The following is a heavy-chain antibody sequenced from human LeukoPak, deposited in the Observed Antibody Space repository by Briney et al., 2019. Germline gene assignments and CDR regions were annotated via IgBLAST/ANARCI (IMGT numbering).Heavy chain of an antibody. D-gene: IGHD2-21*02. CDR1: GFTFSNYA. Sequence: GSLRLSCAASGFTFSNYAMSWVRQAPGKGLEWIGEINHSGSTNYNPSLKSRVTISVDTSKNQFSLKLSSVTAADTAVYYCARVAVVTAILYWGQGTLVTVSS. J-gene: IGHJ4*02. CDR3: ARVAVVTAILY. CDR2: INHSGST. V-gene: IGHV4-34*01.